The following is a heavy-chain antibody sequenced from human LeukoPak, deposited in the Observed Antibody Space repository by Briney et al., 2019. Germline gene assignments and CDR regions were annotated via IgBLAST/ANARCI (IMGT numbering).Heavy chain of an antibody. Sequence: ASVNVSYTPSGSTVTTYGIIWLRRAPGQGLEWMRWISAYNGNTDYAQKLQGRITMTTATSTNTAYMELRSLRSDDTSMYYCARDLTYWGQGTMVTVSS. CDR2: ISAYNGNT. V-gene: IGHV1-18*01. J-gene: IGHJ4*02. CDR1: GSTVTTYG. CDR3: ARDLTY.